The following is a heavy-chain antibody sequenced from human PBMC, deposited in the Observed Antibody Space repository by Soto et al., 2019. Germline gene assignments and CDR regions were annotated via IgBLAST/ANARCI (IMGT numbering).Heavy chain of an antibody. CDR1: GGSISSYY. CDR3: ALSTTYPHYYGMDV. Sequence: QVQLQEAGPGLVKPSETLSLTCTVSGGSISSYYWSWIRQPAGKGLEWIWRIYTSGSTNYNPSLKRRVTMSVDTSKNQFSLKLSSVTAAATAVYYCALSTTYPHYYGMDVWGQGTTVTVSS. D-gene: IGHD4-17*01. CDR2: IYTSGST. V-gene: IGHV4-4*07. J-gene: IGHJ6*01.